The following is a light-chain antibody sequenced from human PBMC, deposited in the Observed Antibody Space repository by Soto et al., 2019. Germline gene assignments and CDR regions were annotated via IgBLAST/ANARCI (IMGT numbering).Light chain of an antibody. CDR1: QRVSSN. J-gene: IGKJ1*01. V-gene: IGKV3-15*01. Sequence: EIVMTQSPATLSVSPGERATLSCRASQRVSSNLAWYQQKPGQAPRLLIYGASTRATGIPARFSGSGSGTEFTLTISSLQSEDFAVYYCQQGETFGQGTKVEIK. CDR3: QQGET. CDR2: GAS.